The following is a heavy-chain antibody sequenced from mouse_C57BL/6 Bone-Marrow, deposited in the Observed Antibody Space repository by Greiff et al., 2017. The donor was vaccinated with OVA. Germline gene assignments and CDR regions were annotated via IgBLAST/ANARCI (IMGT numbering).Heavy chain of an antibody. Sequence: VKLQQPGTELVKPGASVKLSCKASGYTFTSYWMHWVKQRPGQGLEWIGNINPSNGGTNYNEKFKSKATLTVDKSSSTAYMQLSSLTSEDSAVYYCARRNYSNFAWFAYWGQGTLVTVSA. J-gene: IGHJ3*01. D-gene: IGHD2-5*01. CDR3: ARRNYSNFAWFAY. CDR2: INPSNGGT. CDR1: GYTFTSYW. V-gene: IGHV1-53*01.